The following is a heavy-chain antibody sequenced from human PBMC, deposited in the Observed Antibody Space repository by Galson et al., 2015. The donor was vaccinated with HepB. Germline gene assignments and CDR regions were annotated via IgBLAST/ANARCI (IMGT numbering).Heavy chain of an antibody. J-gene: IGHJ6*02. Sequence: SVKVSCKASGGTFSSYAISWVRQAPGQGLEWMGGIIPIFGTANYAQKFQGRVTITADESTSTAYMELSSLRSEDTAVYHCARDPCSGERQVCYYYGMDVWGQGTTVTVSS. CDR1: GGTFSSYA. V-gene: IGHV1-69*13. CDR3: ARDPCSGERQVCYYYGMDV. D-gene: IGHD2-15*01. CDR2: IIPIFGTA.